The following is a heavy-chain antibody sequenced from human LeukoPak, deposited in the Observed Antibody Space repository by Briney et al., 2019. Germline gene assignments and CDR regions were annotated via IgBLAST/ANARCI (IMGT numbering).Heavy chain of an antibody. CDR3: AREGEYSGSPTDY. D-gene: IGHD5-12*01. CDR1: GFSVSSNY. CDR2: IYTDGTT. V-gene: IGHV3-53*01. J-gene: IGHJ4*02. Sequence: GGSLRLSCAASGFSVSSNYMSWVRQAPGKGLDWVSVIYTDGTTCYADSVRGRFTISRDESKNTLHLQMSSLRADDTAVYYCAREGEYSGSPTDYWGQGTLDTVSS.